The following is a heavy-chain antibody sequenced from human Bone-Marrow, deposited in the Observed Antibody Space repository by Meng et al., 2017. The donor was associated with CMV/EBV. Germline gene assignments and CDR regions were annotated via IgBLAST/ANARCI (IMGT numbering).Heavy chain of an antibody. J-gene: IGHJ4*02. V-gene: IGHV3-7*01. CDR3: AKEGIQGSFDY. D-gene: IGHD5-18*01. Sequence: GGSLRLSCAASGFTFSSYWMSWVRQAPGKGLEWVANIKQDGREKYYVDSVKGRFTISRDNAKNSLYLQMNSLRGEDTAVDYCAKEGIQGSFDYWGQGTLVTVSS. CDR1: GFTFSSYW. CDR2: IKQDGREK.